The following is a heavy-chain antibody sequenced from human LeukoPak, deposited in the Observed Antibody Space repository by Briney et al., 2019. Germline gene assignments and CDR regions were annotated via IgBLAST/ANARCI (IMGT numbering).Heavy chain of an antibody. CDR1: GFTFDDYA. Sequence: GGSLRLSCAASGFTFDDYAMHWVRQAPGKGLEWVSGISWNSGSIGYADSVKGRFTISRDNAKNSLYLQMNSLRAEDTALYYCAKDTLSRYCSGGSCPPSDYYYGMDVWGQGTTDTVSS. CDR3: AKDTLSRYCSGGSCPPSDYYYGMDV. D-gene: IGHD2-15*01. CDR2: ISWNSGSI. J-gene: IGHJ6*02. V-gene: IGHV3-9*01.